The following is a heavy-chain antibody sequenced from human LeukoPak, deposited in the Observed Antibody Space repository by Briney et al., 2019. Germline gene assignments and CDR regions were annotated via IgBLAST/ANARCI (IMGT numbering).Heavy chain of an antibody. D-gene: IGHD5-18*01. J-gene: IGHJ6*02. CDR2: ISAYNGNT. CDR3: ARDRPTAMESSFYFYGMDV. V-gene: IGHV1-18*01. CDR1: GYTFTSYG. Sequence: ASVKVSCKASGYTFTSYGISWARQAPGQGLEWMGWISAYNGNTNYAQKLQGRVTMTTDTSTSTAYMEVRSLRSDDTAVFYCARDRPTAMESSFYFYGMDVWGQGTTVTVSS.